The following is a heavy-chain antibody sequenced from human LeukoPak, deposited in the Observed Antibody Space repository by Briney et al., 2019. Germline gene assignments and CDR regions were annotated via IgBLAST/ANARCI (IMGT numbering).Heavy chain of an antibody. Sequence: PGGSLRLSCAASGFTFNTYAMSWVRQAPGKGLEWVSSISENGESTYYADSVKGRFTISRDNSRNTLYLQMNSLRAEDTAVYYCTNILTWGQGTLVTVSS. CDR1: GFTFNTYA. V-gene: IGHV3-23*01. CDR3: TNILT. J-gene: IGHJ5*02. D-gene: IGHD2-21*01. CDR2: ISENGEST.